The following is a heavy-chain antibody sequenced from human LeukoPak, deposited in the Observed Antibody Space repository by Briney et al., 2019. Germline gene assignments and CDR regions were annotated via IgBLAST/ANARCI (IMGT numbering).Heavy chain of an antibody. CDR1: GGSFSGYY. CDR2: IYYSGSS. D-gene: IGHD5-24*01. J-gene: IGHJ4*02. V-gene: IGHV4-34*01. Sequence: SETLSLTCAVYGGSFSGYYWSRIRQPPGKGLEWIGSIYYSGSSFDNPAPKSRVTISVDTSKNQFSLKLSSVTAADTAVYYCARHRSGWLQSSFDYWGQGTLVTVSS. CDR3: ARHRSGWLQSSFDY.